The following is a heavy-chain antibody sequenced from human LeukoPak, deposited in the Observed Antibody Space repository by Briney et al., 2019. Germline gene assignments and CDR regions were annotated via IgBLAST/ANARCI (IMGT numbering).Heavy chain of an antibody. V-gene: IGHV3-23*01. Sequence: GGSLRLSRAASGFTFSSHAMTWFRQAPGKGLGWVSGIGASGGGTYYADSVKGRLTISRDNSKNTLYLQMDSLRAEDTAVYYCAKEVYGSRSLGSWGQGTLVTVSS. CDR2: IGASGGGT. CDR1: GFTFSSHA. D-gene: IGHD3-10*01. J-gene: IGHJ5*02. CDR3: AKEVYGSRSLGS.